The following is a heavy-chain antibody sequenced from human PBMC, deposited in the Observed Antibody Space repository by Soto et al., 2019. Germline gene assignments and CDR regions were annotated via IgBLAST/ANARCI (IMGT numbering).Heavy chain of an antibody. D-gene: IGHD6-13*01. CDR2: IYYSGST. Sequence: QVQLQESGPGLVKPSETLSLTCTVSGGSISTYYWSWIRQPPGKGLEWIGHIYYSGSTYYNPSLKSRVTISVDTSKNQFSLTLGYVTAADTAVYYCARKIAASWFDPWGQGTLVTVSS. CDR3: ARKIAASWFDP. J-gene: IGHJ5*02. CDR1: GGSISTYY. V-gene: IGHV4-59*08.